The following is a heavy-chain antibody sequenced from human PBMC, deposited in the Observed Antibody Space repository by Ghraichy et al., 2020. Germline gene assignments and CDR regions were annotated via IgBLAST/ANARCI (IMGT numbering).Heavy chain of an antibody. D-gene: IGHD6-13*01. Sequence: SETLSLTCTVSGGSISSTSYYWGWIRQPPGKGLEWIGTTYYTGSSFYNPSLKSRVTISVDRSSNQFSLKVNSVTAADTAVYYCARHWRPGDSGSWRSANCFDPWGQGTLVTVSS. V-gene: IGHV4-39*01. CDR3: ARHWRPGDSGSWRSANCFDP. CDR2: TYYTGSS. J-gene: IGHJ5*02. CDR1: GGSISSTSYY.